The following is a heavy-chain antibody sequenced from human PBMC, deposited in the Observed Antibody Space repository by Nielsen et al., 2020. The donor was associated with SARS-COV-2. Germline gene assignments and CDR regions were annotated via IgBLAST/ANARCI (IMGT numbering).Heavy chain of an antibody. V-gene: IGHV3-33*01. CDR1: EFTFRSYG. Sequence: GGSLRLSCAASEFTFRSYGMHWVRQAPGKGLEWVAVIWYDGSETYYADSVKGRFTIPRDNSKNTLYLQMNSLRVEDTAMYYCARETIDFSSSFVDNWGQGTLVTVS. J-gene: IGHJ4*02. CDR2: IWYDGSET. D-gene: IGHD6-6*01. CDR3: ARETIDFSSSFVDN.